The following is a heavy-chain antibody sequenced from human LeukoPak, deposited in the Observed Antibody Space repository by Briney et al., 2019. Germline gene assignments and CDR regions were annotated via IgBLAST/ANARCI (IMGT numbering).Heavy chain of an antibody. CDR3: ARGREATITNFFDY. V-gene: IGHV5-51*01. Sequence: GESLKISCKGSGYSFSDFWIAWVRQMPGKGLEWMGIIYPGDSDTRYSPSFQGQVTISADKSISTAYLQWSSLKASDTAMYYCARGREATITNFFDYWGQGTLVTVSS. CDR2: IYPGDSDT. CDR1: GYSFSDFW. D-gene: IGHD5-24*01. J-gene: IGHJ4*02.